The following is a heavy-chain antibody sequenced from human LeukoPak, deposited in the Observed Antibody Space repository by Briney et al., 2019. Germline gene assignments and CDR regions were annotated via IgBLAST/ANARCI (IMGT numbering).Heavy chain of an antibody. CDR1: GGSISSYY. CDR2: IYYSGST. V-gene: IGHV4-59*01. J-gene: IGHJ4*02. D-gene: IGHD3-22*01. CDR3: AREQNWAYDSSGAFDY. Sequence: SETLSLTCTVSGGSISSYYWSWIRQPPGKGLEWIGYIYYSGSTNYNLSLKSRVTISVDTSKNQFSLKLSSVTAADTAVYYCAREQNWAYDSSGAFDYWGQGTLVTVSS.